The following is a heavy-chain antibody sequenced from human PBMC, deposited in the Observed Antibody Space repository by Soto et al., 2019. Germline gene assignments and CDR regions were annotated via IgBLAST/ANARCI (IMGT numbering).Heavy chain of an antibody. D-gene: IGHD3-9*01. CDR2: IYPGDSDT. Sequence: ESLKVSFKGSGYRFTSYWIVWVRQMPGKGLEWMGIIYPGDSDTRYSPSFQGKVTISADKSISTAYLQWSSLKASDTAMYYCERKTGLTGYLYGMDVWGQGTTVTVSS. J-gene: IGHJ6*02. CDR3: ERKTGLTGYLYGMDV. V-gene: IGHV5-51*01. CDR1: GYRFTSYW.